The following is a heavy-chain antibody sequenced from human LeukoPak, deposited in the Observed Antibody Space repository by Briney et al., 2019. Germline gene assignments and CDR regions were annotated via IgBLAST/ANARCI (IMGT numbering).Heavy chain of an antibody. D-gene: IGHD6-13*01. V-gene: IGHV3-30*03. J-gene: IGHJ5*02. CDR2: ISYDGSNK. Sequence: GGSLRLSCAASGFTFTSYVMHWVRQAPGKGLQWVALISYDGSNKYYADSVKGRFTISRDNSKNTLYLQMNSLRAEDTAVYYCARPRGAAAGTFGFDPWGQGTLVTVSS. CDR1: GFTFTSYV. CDR3: ARPRGAAAGTFGFDP.